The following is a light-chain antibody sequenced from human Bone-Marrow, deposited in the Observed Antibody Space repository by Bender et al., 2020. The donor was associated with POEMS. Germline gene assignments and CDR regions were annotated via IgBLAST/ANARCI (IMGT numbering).Light chain of an antibody. CDR3: QAWDNSPEGHVV. CDR2: QDV. J-gene: IGLJ2*01. CDR1: KLGDSH. Sequence: SYELTQPPSVSVSPGQTATITCSGDKLGDSHSSWYQQKPGQAPVLVIFQDVRRPSGIPARFSGSNSGNTATLTISGTRAMDEANYYCQAWDNSPEGHVVFGGGTKLTVL. V-gene: IGLV3-1*01.